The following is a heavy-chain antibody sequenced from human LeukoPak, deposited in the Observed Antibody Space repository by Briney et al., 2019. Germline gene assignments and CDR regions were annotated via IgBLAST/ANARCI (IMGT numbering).Heavy chain of an antibody. CDR1: GFTFSGSA. V-gene: IGHV3-73*01. CDR3: TRTLVGATWSHFDY. CDR2: IRSKANSYAT. Sequence: GGSLKLSCAASGFTFSGSALHWVRQASGKGLEWVGLIRSKANSYATAYAASVKGRFTISRDDSKNSLYLQMNSLKTEDTALYYCTRTLVGATWSHFDYWGQGTLVTVSS. D-gene: IGHD1-26*01. J-gene: IGHJ4*02.